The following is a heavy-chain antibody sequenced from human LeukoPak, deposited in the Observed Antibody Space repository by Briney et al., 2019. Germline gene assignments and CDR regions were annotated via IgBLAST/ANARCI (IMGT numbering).Heavy chain of an antibody. CDR3: ATEGYSGYDPEPFFDY. Sequence: PGRSLRLSCVASGFTFDDYALHWVRQVPGKGLEWVSHISWNSVSIGYADSVKGRFTISRDNSKNTLYLEMNSLRPEDTAVYYCATEGYSGYDPEPFFDYWGQGNLVTVSS. J-gene: IGHJ4*02. CDR2: ISWNSVSI. V-gene: IGHV3-9*01. CDR1: GFTFDDYA. D-gene: IGHD5-12*01.